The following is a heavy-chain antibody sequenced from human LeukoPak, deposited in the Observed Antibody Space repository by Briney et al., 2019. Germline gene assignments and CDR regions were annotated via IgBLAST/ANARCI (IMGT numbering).Heavy chain of an antibody. CDR3: ASVPDYYGSGSYSAHDY. CDR1: GFTFSSYS. V-gene: IGHV3-48*01. CDR2: ISSSSSAI. Sequence: GGSLRLSCVGSGFTFSSYSMNWVRQAPGKGLEWVSYISSSSSAIYYADSVKGRFTISRDNAKNSLYLQMNSLRAEDTAVYYCASVPDYYGSGSYSAHDYWGQGTLVTVSS. D-gene: IGHD3-10*01. J-gene: IGHJ4*02.